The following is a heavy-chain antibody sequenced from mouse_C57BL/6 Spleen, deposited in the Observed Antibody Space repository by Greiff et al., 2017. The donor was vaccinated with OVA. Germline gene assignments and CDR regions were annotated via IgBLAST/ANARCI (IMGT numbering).Heavy chain of an antibody. CDR1: GYAFSSYW. D-gene: IGHD2-12*01. CDR3: ARIVDWYFDV. Sequence: QVLVKQSGAELVKPGASVKISCKASGYAFSSYWMNWVKQRPGKGLEWIGQIYPGDGDTNYNGKFKGQATLTADKSAGTAYMQLTSLTSEDCAVYFCARIVDWYFDVWGTGATVTVSS. CDR2: IYPGDGDT. V-gene: IGHV1-80*01. J-gene: IGHJ1*03.